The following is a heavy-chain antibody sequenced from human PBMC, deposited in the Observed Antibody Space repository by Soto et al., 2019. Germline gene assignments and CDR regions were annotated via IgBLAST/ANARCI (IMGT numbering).Heavy chain of an antibody. Sequence: EVQLVESGGGLVQPGGSLRLSCAASGFTFSNYWMHWVRQAPGKGLVWVSGINGDGTGTNYADSVKGQFTISRDNAKNTLYLQMNSLRAEDTAVYYCGRGASGSYRLDYWGQGTLVTVSS. D-gene: IGHD3-10*01. J-gene: IGHJ4*02. V-gene: IGHV3-74*01. CDR1: GFTFSNYW. CDR2: INGDGTGT. CDR3: GRGASGSYRLDY.